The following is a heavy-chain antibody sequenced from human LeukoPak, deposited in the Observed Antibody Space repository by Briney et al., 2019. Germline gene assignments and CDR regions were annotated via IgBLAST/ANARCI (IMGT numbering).Heavy chain of an antibody. V-gene: IGHV3-21*01. CDR2: ISSSSSYI. J-gene: IGHJ4*02. D-gene: IGHD3-22*01. Sequence: GGSLRLSCAASGFTFSSYSMNWVRQAPGKGLEWVSSISSSSSYIYYADSVKGRFTISRDNAKNSLYLQMNSLRAEDTAVYYCARAPWNYDSSGYYSYYFDYWGQGTLVTVSS. CDR3: ARAPWNYDSSGYYSYYFDY. CDR1: GFTFSSYS.